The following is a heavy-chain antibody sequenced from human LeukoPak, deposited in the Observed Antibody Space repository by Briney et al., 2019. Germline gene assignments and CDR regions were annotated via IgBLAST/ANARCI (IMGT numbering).Heavy chain of an antibody. CDR1: GFPFSRHN. Sequence: PGGSLRLSCAASGFPFSRHNMNWVRQAPGKGLEWVSYISSLGSTIYYADSVKGRFTISRDNAMNSLYLQMNSLRAEDTAVYYCARALYSSGWYGPAYWGQGTLVTVSS. CDR3: ARALYSSGWYGPAY. V-gene: IGHV3-48*04. J-gene: IGHJ4*02. CDR2: ISSLGSTI. D-gene: IGHD6-19*01.